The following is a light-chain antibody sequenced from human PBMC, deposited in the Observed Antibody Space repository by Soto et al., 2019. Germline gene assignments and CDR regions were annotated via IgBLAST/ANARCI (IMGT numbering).Light chain of an antibody. CDR2: KAS. CDR1: QSISSW. J-gene: IGKJ4*01. CDR3: QQYNSYSPLT. V-gene: IGKV1-5*03. Sequence: HMTQSPATRSASAGDTVPSTCRSSQSISSWLAWYQQKPGKAPKLLIYKASSLESGVPSRFSGSGSGTEFTLTISSLQPDDFATYYCQQYNSYSPLTFGGGTKVDIK.